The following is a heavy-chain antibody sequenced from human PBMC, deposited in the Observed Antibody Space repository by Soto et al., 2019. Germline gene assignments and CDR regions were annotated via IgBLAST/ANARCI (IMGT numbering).Heavy chain of an antibody. J-gene: IGHJ4*02. D-gene: IGHD3-22*01. V-gene: IGHV4-31*03. CDR2: IYYSGST. Sequence: QVQLQESGPGLVKPSQTLSLTCTVSGGSISSGGYYWSWILQHPGKGLEWIGYIYYSGSTYYNPSLKSRVTISVDTSKNQFSLKLSSVTAADTAVYYCARGSPGLDYYDSSGYYYFDYWGQGTLVTVSS. CDR1: GGSISSGGYY. CDR3: ARGSPGLDYYDSSGYYYFDY.